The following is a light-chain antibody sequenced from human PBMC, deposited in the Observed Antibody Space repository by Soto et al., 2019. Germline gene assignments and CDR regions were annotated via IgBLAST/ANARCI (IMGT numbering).Light chain of an antibody. V-gene: IGKV1-33*01. Sequence: DIQLTQSPSSLSASVGDRITITCQASRDIAHYLSWYQQKPGKAPQLLVYDASKLQTGVPSRFSGSASGTDFTFAISSLQPEDRATYFCQQYADLPLTFGGGTKVEIK. CDR3: QQYADLPLT. CDR2: DAS. J-gene: IGKJ4*01. CDR1: RDIAHY.